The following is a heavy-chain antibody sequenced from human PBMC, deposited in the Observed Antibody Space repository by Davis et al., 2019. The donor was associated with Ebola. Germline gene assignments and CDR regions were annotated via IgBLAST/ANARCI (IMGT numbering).Heavy chain of an antibody. CDR3: ARIVSPRIVGATLNY. Sequence: GESLTLSCKGSGYSFTSHWLAWVRQMPGQGLEWMRLIYPRDSDARYSPSFQGQVTISADRSIDIAYLQWSSLKAADTAIYNCARIVSPRIVGATLNYWGQGTLVTVSS. V-gene: IGHV5-51*01. J-gene: IGHJ4*02. D-gene: IGHD1-26*01. CDR1: GYSFTSHW. CDR2: IYPRDSDA.